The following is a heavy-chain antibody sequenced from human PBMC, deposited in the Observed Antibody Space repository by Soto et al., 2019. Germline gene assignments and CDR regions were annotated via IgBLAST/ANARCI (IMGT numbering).Heavy chain of an antibody. Sequence: SVKVSCKASGGTFKTYAFTWVRQAPGQGLEWMGGIIPVFGSATSAQRFQGRVTITADESTNTIYMELSSLSSEDTAVYYCARIRTGLYGSGTTSSRFYYGMDVWG. CDR3: ARIRTGLYGSGTTSSRFYYGMDV. J-gene: IGHJ6*02. D-gene: IGHD3-10*01. CDR2: IIPVFGSA. V-gene: IGHV1-69*13. CDR1: GGTFKTYA.